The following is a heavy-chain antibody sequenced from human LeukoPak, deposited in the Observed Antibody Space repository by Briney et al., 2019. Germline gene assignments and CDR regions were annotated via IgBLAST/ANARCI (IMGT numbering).Heavy chain of an antibody. D-gene: IGHD2-2*01. V-gene: IGHV1-18*01. Sequence: ASVKVSCKASGYTFTSYGISWVRQAPGQGLEWMGWISAYNGNTNYAQKLQGRVTMTTDTSTSTAYMELRSLRSDDTAVYYCARAAGVVVPVAIRRNGIDIWGQGTMVTVSS. CDR3: ARAAGVVVPVAIRRNGIDI. CDR1: GYTFTSYG. J-gene: IGHJ3*02. CDR2: ISAYNGNT.